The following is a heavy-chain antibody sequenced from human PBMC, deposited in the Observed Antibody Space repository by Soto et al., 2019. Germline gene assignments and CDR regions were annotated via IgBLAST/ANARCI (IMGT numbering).Heavy chain of an antibody. J-gene: IGHJ5*02. D-gene: IGHD5-12*01. Sequence: QVQLVQSGAEVKKPGASVKVSCKASGYTFSDYYGHWVRQAPGQGLEWMGWINPYSGATNYAQKFQDWVTMTGDASVSTAYLELTTLVSDATAVYYYARARANVAPNWFDPWGQGTLVIVSS. V-gene: IGHV1-2*04. CDR1: GYTFSDYY. CDR2: INPYSGAT. CDR3: ARARANVAPNWFDP.